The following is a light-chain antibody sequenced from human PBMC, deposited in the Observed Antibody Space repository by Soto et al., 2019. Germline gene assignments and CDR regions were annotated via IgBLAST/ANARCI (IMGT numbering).Light chain of an antibody. V-gene: IGKV3-20*01. J-gene: IGKJ1*01. CDR2: GVS. CDR3: EQYGSSPRT. Sequence: ENGLSQSPGTLSLSPGERATLSCRASQSVSSIYFAWYQQKRGQAPRLLIYGVSSRATGIPDRFSGSGSGTDFTLTISRLEPEDSAVYYCEQYGSSPRTFGQGTKVDIK. CDR1: QSVSSIY.